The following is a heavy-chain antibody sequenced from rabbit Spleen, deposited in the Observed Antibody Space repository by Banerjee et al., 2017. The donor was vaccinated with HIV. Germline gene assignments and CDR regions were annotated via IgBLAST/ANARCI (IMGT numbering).Heavy chain of an antibody. Sequence: EQLEASGGRLDKPEGSMTLTCKASVVSLNDKDVMCWVRQAPGKGLEWTACINIVTGKSVYASWAKGRFTMSRISSTTVTLQMTSLTAADTATYFCARDLVAVIGWNFNLWGPGTLVTVS. CDR3: ARDLVAVIGWNFNL. D-gene: IGHD1-1*01. CDR1: VVSLNDKDV. J-gene: IGHJ4*01. V-gene: IGHV1S45*01. CDR2: INIVTGKS.